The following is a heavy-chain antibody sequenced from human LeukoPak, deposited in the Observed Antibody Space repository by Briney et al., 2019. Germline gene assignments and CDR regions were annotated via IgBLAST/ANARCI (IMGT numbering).Heavy chain of an antibody. D-gene: IGHD3-10*01. CDR1: GFIFSSYS. CDR3: AKAPYGFPYYFDY. J-gene: IGHJ4*02. Sequence: PGGSLRLSCAASGFIFSSYSMSWVRQAPGKGLEWVSVITGSGGNTYYADSVKGRFTISRDNSKNTLYLQMNSLRAEDTAEYYCAKAPYGFPYYFDYWGQGILVTVSS. V-gene: IGHV3-23*01. CDR2: ITGSGGNT.